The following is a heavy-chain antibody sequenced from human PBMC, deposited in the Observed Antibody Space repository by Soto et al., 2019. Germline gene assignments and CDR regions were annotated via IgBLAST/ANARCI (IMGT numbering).Heavy chain of an antibody. CDR3: ARADTAMGLSYYYYGMDV. CDR2: IIPIFGTA. V-gene: IGHV1-69*06. J-gene: IGHJ6*02. Sequence: QVQLVQSGAEVKKPGSSVKVSCKASGGTFSSYAISWVRQAPGQGLEWMGGIIPIFGTANYAQKFQGRVTITADKSTSTAYMELSSLRSEDTAVYYCARADTAMGLSYYYYGMDVWGQGTTVTVSS. D-gene: IGHD5-18*01. CDR1: GGTFSSYA.